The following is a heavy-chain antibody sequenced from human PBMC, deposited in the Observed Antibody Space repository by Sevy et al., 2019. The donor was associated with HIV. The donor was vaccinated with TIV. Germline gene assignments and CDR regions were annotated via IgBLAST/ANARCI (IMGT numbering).Heavy chain of an antibody. CDR2: IHYRGKT. V-gene: IGHV4-59*08. CDR3: GRHVGKWAFDI. D-gene: IGHD7-27*01. J-gene: IGHJ3*02. Sequence: SETLSLTCSVSDSSISGYYWSWIRQLPGKGRDWIGNIHYRGKTKYNPSLKSRATISVDTSKNQYFLKLTCMTAADMAVYYCGRHVGKWAFDIWRQGTMVTVSS. CDR1: DSSISGYY.